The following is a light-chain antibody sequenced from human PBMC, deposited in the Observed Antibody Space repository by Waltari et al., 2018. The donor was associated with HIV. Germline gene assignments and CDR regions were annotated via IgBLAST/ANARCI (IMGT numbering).Light chain of an antibody. V-gene: IGKV1-12*02. CDR1: HSVGTW. CDR3: QQSNSLPFT. Sequence: DIQMTQSPSSVSASVGGRVNITCRASHSVGTWLNWYQQSPGKAPNLLIFGASTLHSGVPSRFSGSGSGTVFTLAISSLQPEDFATYYCQQSNSLPFTFGPGTKV. CDR2: GAS. J-gene: IGKJ3*01.